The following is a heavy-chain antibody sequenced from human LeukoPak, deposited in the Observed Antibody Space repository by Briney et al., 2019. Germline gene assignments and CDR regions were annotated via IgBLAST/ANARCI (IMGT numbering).Heavy chain of an antibody. CDR2: IKEDGSSQ. J-gene: IGHJ4*02. Sequence: GGSLRLSCAASGLTFINYAMTWVRQAPGKGLEWVGHIKEDGSSQNYADSVKGRFTISRDNAKSSLHLQMNGLRAEDTAMYYCVKDSGWFHFDSWGQGTLVTVSS. CDR1: GLTFINYA. D-gene: IGHD6-19*01. V-gene: IGHV3-7*03. CDR3: VKDSGWFHFDS.